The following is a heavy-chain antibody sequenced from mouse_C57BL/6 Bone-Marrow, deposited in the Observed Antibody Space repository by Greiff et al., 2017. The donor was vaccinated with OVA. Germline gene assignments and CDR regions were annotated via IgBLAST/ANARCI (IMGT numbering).Heavy chain of an antibody. D-gene: IGHD2-5*01. V-gene: IGHV5-16*01. CDR3: ARDHSNYVFYFDY. CDR2: INYDGSST. J-gene: IGHJ2*01. CDR1: GFTFSDYY. Sequence: LKESEGGLVQPGSSMKLSCTASGFTFSDYYMAWVRQVPEKGLEWVANINYDGSSTYYLDSLKSRFIISRDNAKNILYLQMSSLKSEDTATYYCARDHSNYVFYFDYWGQGTTLTVSS.